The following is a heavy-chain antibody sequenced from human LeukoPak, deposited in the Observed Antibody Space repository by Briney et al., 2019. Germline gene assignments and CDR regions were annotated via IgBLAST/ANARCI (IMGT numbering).Heavy chain of an antibody. Sequence: GGSPRLSCAPSGFTFSAYKMHWVRQAPGKGLEWISYISTGGSIKYYADSVKGRFTISRDNAKNSLYLQMNSLRAEDTALYYCAREGEYSGSSWSFDSWGQGTQVTVSS. J-gene: IGHJ4*02. D-gene: IGHD1-26*01. CDR1: GFTFSAYK. CDR2: ISTGGSIK. CDR3: AREGEYSGSSWSFDS. V-gene: IGHV3-48*03.